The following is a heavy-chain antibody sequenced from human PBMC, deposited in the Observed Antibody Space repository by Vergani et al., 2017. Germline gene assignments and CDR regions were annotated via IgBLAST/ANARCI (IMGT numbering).Heavy chain of an antibody. Sequence: QAQLQESGPGLVKPSETLSLTCTVSGGSISSYYWSWIRQPPGKGLEWIGYIYYSGSTNYNPSLKSRVTISVDTSKNQFSLKLSSVTAADTAVYYCARAYYDILTGYDYWGQGTLVTVSS. J-gene: IGHJ4*02. V-gene: IGHV4-59*01. CDR2: IYYSGST. CDR1: GGSISSYY. CDR3: ARAYYDILTGYDY. D-gene: IGHD3-9*01.